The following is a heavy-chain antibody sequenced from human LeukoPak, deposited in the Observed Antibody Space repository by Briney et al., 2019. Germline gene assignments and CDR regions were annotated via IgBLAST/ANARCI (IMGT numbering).Heavy chain of an antibody. CDR1: GGSFSGYY. CDR3: AGNSPVYWNFDL. J-gene: IGHJ2*01. CDR2: INHSGST. V-gene: IGHV4-34*01. Sequence: SETLSLTCAVYGGSFSGYYWSWTRQPPGKGLEWIGEINHSGSTNYNPSLKSRVTISVDTSKNQFSLKLSSVTAADTAVYYCAGNSPVYWNFDLWGRGTLVSVSS. D-gene: IGHD2/OR15-2a*01.